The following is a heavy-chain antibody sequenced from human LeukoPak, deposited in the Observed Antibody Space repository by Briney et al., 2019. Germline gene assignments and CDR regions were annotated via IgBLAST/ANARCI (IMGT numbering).Heavy chain of an antibody. CDR3: ARLTGYSTTLANFDL. CDR1: GDSISSGDYY. J-gene: IGHJ2*01. D-gene: IGHD6-13*01. Sequence: MSSETLSLTCTVSGDSISSGDYYWTWIRQPPGKGLEWIGYIYHSGSTYYNPSLKSRVTISVDTSKNQFSLKLSSVTAADTAVYYCARLTGYSTTLANFDLWGRGTLVTVSS. CDR2: IYHSGST. V-gene: IGHV4-30-4*01.